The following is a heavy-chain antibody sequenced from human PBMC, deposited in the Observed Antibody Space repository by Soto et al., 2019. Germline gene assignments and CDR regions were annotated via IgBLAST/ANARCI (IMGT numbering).Heavy chain of an antibody. V-gene: IGHV3-23*01. J-gene: IGHJ4*02. Sequence: EVQLLESGGGLVRPGGSLRLSCAASGYTFSDYAMYWVRQAPGKGLEWVSAISGSGNSPYYADSVKGRFTISRDNSKRTLYLQMDSLTAEDTARYYCAKVTENEFWGGYFDLWGQGTLLTVSS. CDR3: AKVTENEFWGGYFDL. CDR2: ISGSGNSP. CDR1: GYTFSDYA. D-gene: IGHD3-3*01.